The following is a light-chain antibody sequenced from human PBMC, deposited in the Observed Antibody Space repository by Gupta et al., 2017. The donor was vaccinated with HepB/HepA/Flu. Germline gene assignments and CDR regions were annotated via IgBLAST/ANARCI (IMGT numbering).Light chain of an antibody. V-gene: IGKV3-20*01. Sequence: EIVLTQSPGTLSLSPGERATLSCRASQSVSSSYLAWYQQKPGQAPRLLIYGASSRATGIPDRFSGSGSGTDVTLTISRLEPEDFAVYYCQQYLTFGGGTKVEIK. CDR1: QSVSSSY. CDR3: QQYLT. CDR2: GAS. J-gene: IGKJ4*01.